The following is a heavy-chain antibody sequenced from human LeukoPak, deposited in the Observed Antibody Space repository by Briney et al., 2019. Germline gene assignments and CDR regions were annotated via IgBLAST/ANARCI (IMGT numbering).Heavy chain of an antibody. CDR3: AKYQYDSSGTFDN. V-gene: IGHV3-23*01. CDR2: ISGSGGST. Sequence: GGSMRLSCVAAGCTVGRYAMSWVRHVRGHGLEKNSLISGSGGSTKYADSVKGRFTISRDNSKNTLYLQMDSLRAEDSAVYYCAKYQYDSSGTFDNWGQGTLVTVFS. J-gene: IGHJ4*02. D-gene: IGHD3-22*01. CDR1: GCTVGRYA.